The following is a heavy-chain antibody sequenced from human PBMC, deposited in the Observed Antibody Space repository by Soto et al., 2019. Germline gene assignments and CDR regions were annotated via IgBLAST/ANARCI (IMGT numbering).Heavy chain of an antibody. Sequence: QVQLVQSGAEVKKPGSSVKVSCKASGGTFSSYAISWVRQAPGQGLEWMGGIIPIFGTANYAQKFQGRVTISADESTGTGYMELSSLRSEDTAVYYCARGVGTPRQWLVLNYWGQGTLVTVSS. CDR2: IIPIFGTA. J-gene: IGHJ4*02. CDR1: GGTFSSYA. CDR3: ARGVGTPRQWLVLNY. D-gene: IGHD6-19*01. V-gene: IGHV1-69*01.